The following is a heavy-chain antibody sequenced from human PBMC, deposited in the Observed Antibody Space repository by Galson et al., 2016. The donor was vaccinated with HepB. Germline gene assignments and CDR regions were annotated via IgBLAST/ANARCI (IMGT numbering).Heavy chain of an antibody. CDR2: IKQDGSEK. CDR1: GFTFSSYW. Sequence: SLRLSCAVSGFTFSSYWMSWVRQGPGKGLEWVAIIKQDGSEKYYVDSVEGRFTISRDNAKKSLYLQMNSLRAEDTAVYYCARVGIGSSWYFDYWGQGTLVTVSS. V-gene: IGHV3-7*01. D-gene: IGHD6-13*01. CDR3: ARVGIGSSWYFDY. J-gene: IGHJ4*02.